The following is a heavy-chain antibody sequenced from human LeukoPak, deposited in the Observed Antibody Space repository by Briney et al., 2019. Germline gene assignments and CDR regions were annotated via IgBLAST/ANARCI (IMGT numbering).Heavy chain of an antibody. D-gene: IGHD6-19*01. J-gene: IGHJ2*01. Sequence: SETLSLTCTVSGGSISSSSYYWGWIRQPPGKGLEWIGSIYYSGSTYYNPSLKSRVTISVDTSKNQFSLKLSSVTAADTAVYYCARDRHSSGWYDWYFDLWGRGTLVTVSS. V-gene: IGHV4-39*07. CDR1: GGSISSSSYY. CDR2: IYYSGST. CDR3: ARDRHSSGWYDWYFDL.